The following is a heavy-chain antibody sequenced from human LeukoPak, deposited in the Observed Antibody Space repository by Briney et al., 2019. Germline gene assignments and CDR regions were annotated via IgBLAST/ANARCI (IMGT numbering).Heavy chain of an antibody. CDR2: IYTSGST. CDR1: GGSMSTYY. Sequence: SETLSLTCTVSGGSMSTYYWSWIRQPPGKGLEWIGHIYTSGSTNYNPSLKSRVTMSVDTSKNQFSLKLTSVTAADTAVYYCARLLRYSNYFDYWGQETLVTVSS. J-gene: IGHJ4*02. CDR3: ARLLRYSNYFDY. V-gene: IGHV4-4*09. D-gene: IGHD4-11*01.